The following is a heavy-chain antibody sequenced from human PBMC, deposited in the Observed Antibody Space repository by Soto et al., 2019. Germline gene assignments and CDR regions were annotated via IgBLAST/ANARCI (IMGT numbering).Heavy chain of an antibody. J-gene: IGHJ4*02. CDR2: ISSSSSYI. Sequence: GGSLRLSCAASGFTFSSYSMNWVRQAPGKGLEWVSSISSSSSYIYYADSVKGRFTISRDNAKNSLYLQMNSLRAEDTAVYYCAKGFYDYGGNYFDYWGQGTLVTVSS. CDR1: GFTFSSYS. CDR3: AKGFYDYGGNYFDY. D-gene: IGHD4-17*01. V-gene: IGHV3-21*01.